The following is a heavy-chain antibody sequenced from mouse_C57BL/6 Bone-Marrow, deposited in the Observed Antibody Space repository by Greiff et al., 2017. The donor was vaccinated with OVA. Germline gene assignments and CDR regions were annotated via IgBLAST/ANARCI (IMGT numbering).Heavy chain of an antibody. J-gene: IGHJ3*01. V-gene: IGHV1-4*01. CDR1: GYTFTSYT. CDR2: INPSSGYT. CDR3: EILYYDYDEAY. Sequence: QVQLQQSGAELARPGASVKMSCKASGYTFTSYTMHWVKQRPGQGLEWIGYINPSSGYTKYNQKFKDKATLTADKSSSTAYMQLSSLTSEDSAVYYCEILYYDYDEAYWGQGTLVTVSA. D-gene: IGHD2-4*01.